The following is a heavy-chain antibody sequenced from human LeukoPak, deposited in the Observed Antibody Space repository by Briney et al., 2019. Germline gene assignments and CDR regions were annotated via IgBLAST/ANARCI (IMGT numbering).Heavy chain of an antibody. Sequence: GGSLRLSCAASGFTFSSYSMNWVRQAPGKGLEWVSYISSSSSTIYYADSVKGRFTISRDNAKNSLCLQMNSLRDEDTAVYYCAREGDYGDYPPAFDYWGQGTLVTVSS. D-gene: IGHD4-17*01. CDR2: ISSSSSTI. CDR3: AREGDYGDYPPAFDY. V-gene: IGHV3-48*02. CDR1: GFTFSSYS. J-gene: IGHJ4*02.